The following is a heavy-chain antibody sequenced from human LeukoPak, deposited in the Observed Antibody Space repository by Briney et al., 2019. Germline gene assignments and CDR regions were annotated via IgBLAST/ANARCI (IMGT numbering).Heavy chain of an antibody. D-gene: IGHD2-15*01. Sequence: PSETLSLTCAVSGGSFSAYYWTWIRQSPGKGLEWIGTINQSGSTNYNPSLMSRVTISAGTSKKQFSLNLSSVTAADTAVYYCARGKRGGGYCSGGSCYLPYFDYWGQGTLVTVSS. CDR2: INQSGST. CDR1: GGSFSAYY. CDR3: ARGKRGGGYCSGGSCYLPYFDY. V-gene: IGHV4-34*01. J-gene: IGHJ4*02.